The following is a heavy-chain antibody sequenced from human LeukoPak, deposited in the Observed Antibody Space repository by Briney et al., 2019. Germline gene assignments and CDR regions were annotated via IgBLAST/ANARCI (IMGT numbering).Heavy chain of an antibody. D-gene: IGHD2-2*01. CDR3: ATGYCSSTSCYRPPWFDP. CDR2: ISGSGGST. V-gene: IGHV3-23*01. CDR1: GFTFSSYA. J-gene: IGHJ5*02. Sequence: AGVTLRLSCAASGFTFSSYAMSWVRQAPGKGLEWVSAISGSGGSTYYADSVKGRFTISRDNSKNTLYLQMNSLRAEDTAVYYCATGYCSSTSCYRPPWFDPWGQGTLVTVSS.